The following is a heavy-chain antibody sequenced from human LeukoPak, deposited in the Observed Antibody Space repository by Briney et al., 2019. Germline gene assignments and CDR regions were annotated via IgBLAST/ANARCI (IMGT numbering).Heavy chain of an antibody. CDR3: ARGRGGSWQRSYYYYGMDV. Sequence: PSETLSLTCAVYGGSFSGYYWSWIRQPPGKGLEWIGEINHSGSTNYNPSLKSRVTISVDTSKNQFSLKLSSVTAADTAVYYCARGRGGSWQRSYYYYGMDVWGQGTTVTVSS. CDR1: GGSFSGYY. V-gene: IGHV4-34*01. D-gene: IGHD2-15*01. CDR2: INHSGST. J-gene: IGHJ6*02.